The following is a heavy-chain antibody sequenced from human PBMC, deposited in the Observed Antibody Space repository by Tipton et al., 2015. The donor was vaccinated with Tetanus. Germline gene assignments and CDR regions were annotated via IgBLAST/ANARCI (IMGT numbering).Heavy chain of an antibody. CDR3: ARDIRHVGATLYFDY. D-gene: IGHD1-26*01. J-gene: IGHJ4*02. V-gene: IGHV3-23*01. CDR2: ISGSGGST. CDR1: GFTFSSYA. Sequence: SLRLSCAASGFTFSSYAMSWVRQAPGKGLEWVSAISGSGGSTYYADSVKGRFTISRDNSKNTLYLQMNSLRAEDTAVYYCARDIRHVGATLYFDYWGQGTLVTVSS.